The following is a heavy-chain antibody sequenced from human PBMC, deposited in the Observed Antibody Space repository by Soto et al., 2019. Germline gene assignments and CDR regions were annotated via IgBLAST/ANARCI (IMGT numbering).Heavy chain of an antibody. Sequence: QVQLVESGGGVVQPGCSLRLSCAASGFTFRSYGMHWVRQAPGQGLEWVAVISYDGSKKYYADSVKGRFTISRDNSKNTLYLQMNSLRAEDTAVYYCAKDVDLSSPPEYYQHCGQGTLVTVSS. J-gene: IGHJ1*01. CDR3: AKDVDLSSPPEYYQH. D-gene: IGHD2-2*01. CDR1: GFTFRSYG. CDR2: ISYDGSKK. V-gene: IGHV3-30*18.